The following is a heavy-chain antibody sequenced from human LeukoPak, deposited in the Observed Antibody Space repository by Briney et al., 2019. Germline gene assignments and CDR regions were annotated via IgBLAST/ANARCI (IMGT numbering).Heavy chain of an antibody. CDR1: GYSFTSYW. J-gene: IGHJ4*02. CDR3: ARGNQRRYKFDSSGYYFSY. V-gene: IGHV5-51*01. Sequence: GESLKISCKGSGYSFTSYWIGWVRQMPGKGLEWMGIIYPGDSDTRYSPSFQGQVTISADKSISTAYLQWSSLKASDTAMYYCARGNQRRYKFDSSGYYFSYWGQGTLVTVSS. CDR2: IYPGDSDT. D-gene: IGHD3-22*01.